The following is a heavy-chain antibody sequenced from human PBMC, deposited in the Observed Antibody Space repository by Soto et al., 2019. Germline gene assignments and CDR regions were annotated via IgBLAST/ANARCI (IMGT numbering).Heavy chain of an antibody. J-gene: IGHJ4*02. CDR3: ARQSLVNIRRRGSDD. Sequence: QVQLVESGGGVVQPGRSLRLSCAGSGFTFREYGMHWVRQAPGKGLEWVAVIWYDGSNKYYADSVKGRFTISRDNSHNTLYLQMTSQRAEDTAIYYCARQSLVNIRRRGSDDWGQGTLVTVSA. CDR1: GFTFREYG. V-gene: IGHV3-33*01. D-gene: IGHD2-21*01. CDR2: IWYDGSNK.